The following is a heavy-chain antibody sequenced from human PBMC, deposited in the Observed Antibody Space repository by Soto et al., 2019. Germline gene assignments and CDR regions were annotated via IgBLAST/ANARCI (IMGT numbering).Heavy chain of an antibody. D-gene: IGHD6-19*01. CDR2: INSDASHT. CDR1: GFTFSTYW. CDR3: AKRISGWYEIDY. V-gene: IGHV3-74*01. Sequence: GGSLRLSCAASGFTFSTYWMHWIRQVPGKGLEWVSRINSDASHTYYADSVKGRFTISRDNSKNTLYLQMNSPRAEDTAVYYCAKRISGWYEIDYWGQGTLVTVSS. J-gene: IGHJ4*02.